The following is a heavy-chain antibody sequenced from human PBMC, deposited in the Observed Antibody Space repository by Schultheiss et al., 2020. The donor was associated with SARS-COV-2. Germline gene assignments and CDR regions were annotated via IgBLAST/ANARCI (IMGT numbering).Heavy chain of an antibody. J-gene: IGHJ6*03. V-gene: IGHV3-30*19. CDR3: ARARPPNEAYYYYYMDV. D-gene: IGHD1-1*01. CDR1: GFTFSTHG. Sequence: GGSLRLSCAVSGFTFSTHGMHWVRQAPGKGLEWVAFILYDGSNEYYADSVKGRFTISRDNSKNTLYLQMNSLRAEDTAVYYCARARPPNEAYYYYYMDVWGKGTTVTVSS. CDR2: ILYDGSNE.